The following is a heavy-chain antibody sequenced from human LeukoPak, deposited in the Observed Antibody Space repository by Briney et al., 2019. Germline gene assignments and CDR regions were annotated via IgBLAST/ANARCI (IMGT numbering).Heavy chain of an antibody. D-gene: IGHD3-22*01. V-gene: IGHV3-23*01. J-gene: IGHJ4*02. CDR1: GFTFSSYA. CDR3: AIWPGYYDSSGTTLDY. CDR2: IGGSGGST. Sequence: GGSLRLSCAASGFTFSSYAMSWVRQAPGKGLEWVSAIGGSGGSTYYADSVKGRFTISRDNSKNTLYLQMNSLRAEDTAVYYCAIWPGYYDSSGTTLDYWGQGTLVTVSS.